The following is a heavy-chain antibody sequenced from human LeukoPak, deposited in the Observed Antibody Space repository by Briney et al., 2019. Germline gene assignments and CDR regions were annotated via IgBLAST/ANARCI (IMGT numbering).Heavy chain of an antibody. CDR3: ARLSYDILTGLNY. D-gene: IGHD3-9*01. V-gene: IGHV5-51*01. J-gene: IGHJ4*02. CDR2: IYPGDSDT. Sequence: PGESLKISCKGSGYSFASYWIGRVRQMPRKGLEWMGIIYPGDSDTRYSPSFQGQVTISADKSISTAYLQWSSLKASDTAMYYCARLSYDILTGLNYWGQGTLVTVSS. CDR1: GYSFASYW.